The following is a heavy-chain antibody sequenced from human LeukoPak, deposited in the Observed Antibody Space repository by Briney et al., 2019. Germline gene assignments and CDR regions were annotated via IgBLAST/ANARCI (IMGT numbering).Heavy chain of an antibody. V-gene: IGHV3-23*01. CDR1: GFTVSSNY. J-gene: IGHJ4*02. D-gene: IGHD4-23*01. CDR2: ISGSGGST. Sequence: PGGSLRLSCAASGFTVSSNYMSWVRQAPGKGLEWVSAISGSGGSTYYADSVKGRFTISRDNSKNTLYLQMNSLRAEDTAVYYCAKDLRYGGNRIDYWGQGTLVTVSS. CDR3: AKDLRYGGNRIDY.